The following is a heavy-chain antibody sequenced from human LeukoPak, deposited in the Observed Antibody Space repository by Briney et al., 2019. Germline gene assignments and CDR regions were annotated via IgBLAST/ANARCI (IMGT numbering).Heavy chain of an antibody. D-gene: IGHD3-22*01. J-gene: IGHJ4*02. CDR1: GGSISSSSYY. V-gene: IGHV4-39*01. Sequence: SETLSLTCTVSGGSISSSSYYWGWIRQPPGKGLEWIGSIYYSGSTYYNLSLKSRVTMSVDTSKNQFSLKLRSVTAADTGVYYCAVTDYYDSSGYYRGERFFDYWGQGTLVTVSS. CDR3: AVTDYYDSSGYYRGERFFDY. CDR2: IYYSGST.